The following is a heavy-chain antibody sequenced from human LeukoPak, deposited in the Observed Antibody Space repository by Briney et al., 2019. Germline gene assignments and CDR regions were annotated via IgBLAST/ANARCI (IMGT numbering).Heavy chain of an antibody. Sequence: PGGSLRLSCAASGFTFSDYAMHWVRQAPGKGLEYVSNISSIGGSIYYADSVKGRFTISRDNSKNTLYLQMGSLRAEDVAVYYCARGVVVSATPDYWGQGTLVTVSS. J-gene: IGHJ4*02. D-gene: IGHD2-15*01. CDR2: ISSIGGSI. CDR3: ARGVVVSATPDY. V-gene: IGHV3-64*02. CDR1: GFTFSDYA.